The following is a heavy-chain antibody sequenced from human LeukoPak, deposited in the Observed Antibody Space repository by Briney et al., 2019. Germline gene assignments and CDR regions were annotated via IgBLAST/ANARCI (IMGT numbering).Heavy chain of an antibody. D-gene: IGHD3-10*01. CDR1: GYTFTSYG. CDR2: ISAYNGNT. V-gene: IGHV1-18*01. J-gene: IGHJ3*02. CDR3: ARDQDYGSGNPDAFDI. Sequence: ASVKVSCKASGYTFTSYGISWVRQAPGQGLEWMGWISAYNGNTNYAQKLQGRVTMTTDTSTSTAYMELRSLRSDDTAVYYCARDQDYGSGNPDAFDIWGQGTMVTVSS.